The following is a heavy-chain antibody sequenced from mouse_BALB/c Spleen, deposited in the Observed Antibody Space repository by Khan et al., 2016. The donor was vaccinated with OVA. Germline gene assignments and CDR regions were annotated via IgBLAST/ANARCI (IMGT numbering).Heavy chain of an antibody. CDR1: GYIFTSYW. V-gene: IGHV1S132*01. Sequence: VQLQESGAELVRPGASVKLSCKTSGYIFTSYWSHWVKQRSGQGLAWIARIYPGTGSTYYNEKSKGKATMTADKSYSTAFMQLSTLKSEDSAVYFCARSYYNSTYAMDYWGQGTSVTVSS. CDR3: ARSYYNSTYAMDY. J-gene: IGHJ4*01. D-gene: IGHD2-5*01. CDR2: IYPGTGST.